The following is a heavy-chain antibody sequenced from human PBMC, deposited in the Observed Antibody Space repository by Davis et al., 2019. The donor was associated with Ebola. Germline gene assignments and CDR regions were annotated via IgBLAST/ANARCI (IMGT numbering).Heavy chain of an antibody. Sequence: SEPLSLPCTVSGGSISSGGYYWSWIRQHPGKGLEWIGYIYYSGSTYYNPSLKSRVTISVDTSKNQFSLKLSSVTAADTAVYYCARDSHSSGCEHWGQGTLVTVSS. CDR1: GGSISSGGYY. V-gene: IGHV4-31*03. CDR3: ARDSHSSGCEH. CDR2: IYYSGST. J-gene: IGHJ1*01. D-gene: IGHD6-19*01.